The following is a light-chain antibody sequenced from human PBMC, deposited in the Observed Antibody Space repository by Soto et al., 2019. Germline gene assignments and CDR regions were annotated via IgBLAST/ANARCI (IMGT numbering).Light chain of an antibody. CDR2: GAS. CDR1: QSVSSSY. Sequence: EIVLTQSPGTLSLSPGERATLSCRASQSVSSSYLAWYQQKPGQAPRLLIYGASSRATGIPDRFSGSGSGTDFTLTISRLEPEDFAVYYCQQYSNWPPFTVGPGTKVDVK. J-gene: IGKJ3*01. CDR3: QQYSNWPPFT. V-gene: IGKV3-20*01.